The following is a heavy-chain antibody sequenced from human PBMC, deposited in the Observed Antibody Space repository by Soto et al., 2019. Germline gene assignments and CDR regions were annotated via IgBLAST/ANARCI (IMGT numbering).Heavy chain of an antibody. J-gene: IGHJ4*02. CDR3: ASYSGSYYNGPDY. V-gene: IGHV4-31*03. CDR2: IYYSGST. CDR1: GGSISSGGYY. Sequence: SETLSLTCTVSGGSISSGGYYWSWIRQHPGKGLEWIGYIYYSGSTYYNPPLKSRVTISVDTSKNQFSLKLSSVTAADTAVYYCASYSGSYYNGPDYWGQGTLVTVSS. D-gene: IGHD3-10*01.